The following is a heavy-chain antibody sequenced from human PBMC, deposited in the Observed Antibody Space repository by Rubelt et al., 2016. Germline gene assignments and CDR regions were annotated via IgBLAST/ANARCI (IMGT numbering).Heavy chain of an antibody. V-gene: IGHV1-69*13. CDR3: ARGSGSYTFDY. J-gene: IGHJ4*02. CDR1: GGTFSSYA. D-gene: IGHD1-26*01. CDR2: IIPIFGTA. Sequence: QVPLAQSGAAVKKPGASVKVSCKASGGTFSSYAISWVRQAPGQGLEWMGGIIPIFGTANYAQTFQGRVTSTADESTSTAYMELSSLRSEDTAVYYCARGSGSYTFDYWGQGTLVTVSS.